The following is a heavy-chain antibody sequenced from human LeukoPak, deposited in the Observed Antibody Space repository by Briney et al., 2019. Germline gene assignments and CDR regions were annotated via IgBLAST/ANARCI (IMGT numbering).Heavy chain of an antibody. CDR1: GFPFSIYR. J-gene: IGHJ4*02. CDR3: ARVGPGNYYDSSGYYYGFDY. V-gene: IGHV3-21*01. CDR2: ISSSSSYS. D-gene: IGHD3-22*01. Sequence: KPGGSLRLSCAASGFPFSIYRMNWVRHAPGKGLVWVSSISSSSSYSYYADAVKGRFTISRDNAKNSLYLQMNSLRAEDTAVYYCARVGPGNYYDSSGYYYGFDYWGQGTLVTVSS.